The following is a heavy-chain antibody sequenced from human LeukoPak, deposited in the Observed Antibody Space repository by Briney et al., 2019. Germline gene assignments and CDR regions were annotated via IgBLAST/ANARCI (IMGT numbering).Heavy chain of an antibody. J-gene: IGHJ4*02. D-gene: IGHD5-18*01. CDR3: ARTIQLWFSPFDY. V-gene: IGHV6-1*01. CDR1: GDSVSTNSAT. Sequence: SQTLSLTCAISGDSVSTNSATWTWLRQSPSRGLEWLGRTYYRSKWNNDYAVSMKSRITINPDTSKNQFSLQLNSVTPEDTAVYYCARTIQLWFSPFDYWGQGTLVTVSS. CDR2: TYYRSKWNN.